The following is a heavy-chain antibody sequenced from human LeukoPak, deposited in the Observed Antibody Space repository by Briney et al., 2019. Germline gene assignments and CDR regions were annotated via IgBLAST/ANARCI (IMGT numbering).Heavy chain of an antibody. J-gene: IGHJ4*02. V-gene: IGHV4-34*01. Sequence: SETLSLTCAVYGGSFSGYYWSWIRQPPGKGLEWIGEINHSGSTNYNPSLKSRVTISVDTSKNQFSLKLSSVTAADTAVYYCARVGADGSGFLFDYWGPGTLVTVSS. CDR2: INHSGST. D-gene: IGHD3-10*01. CDR1: GGSFSGYY. CDR3: ARVGADGSGFLFDY.